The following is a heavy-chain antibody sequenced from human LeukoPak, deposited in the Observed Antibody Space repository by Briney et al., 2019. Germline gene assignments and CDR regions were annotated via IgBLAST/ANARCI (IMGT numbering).Heavy chain of an antibody. Sequence: PGGSLRLSCAASGFTFSSYSMNWVRQAPGKGLEWVSSISSSSSYIYYADSVKSRFTISRDNAKNSLYLQMNSLRAEDTAVYYCARRKQVDWYVDYWGQGTLVTVSS. J-gene: IGHJ4*02. CDR2: ISSSSSYI. CDR3: ARRKQVDWYVDY. D-gene: IGHD3-9*01. V-gene: IGHV3-21*01. CDR1: GFTFSSYS.